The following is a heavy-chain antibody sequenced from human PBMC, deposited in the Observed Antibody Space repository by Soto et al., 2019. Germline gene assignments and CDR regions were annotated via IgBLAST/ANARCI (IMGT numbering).Heavy chain of an antibody. Sequence: PWGSQRLSCAASGFTVSSHYMSWVRQAPGKGLEWVSVIYSGGSTYYADSVKGRFTISRDNSKNTLYLQMNSLRAEDTAVYYCARTNYYSYMDVWGKGTTVTVSS. J-gene: IGHJ6*03. V-gene: IGHV3-66*01. CDR2: IYSGGST. CDR1: GFTVSSHY. CDR3: ARTNYYSYMDV.